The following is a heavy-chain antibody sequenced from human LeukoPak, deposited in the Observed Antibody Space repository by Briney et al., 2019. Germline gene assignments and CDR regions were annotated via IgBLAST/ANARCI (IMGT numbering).Heavy chain of an antibody. Sequence: PSETLSLTCAVSGGSISSSNWWSWVRQPPGKGLEWIGEINHSGSTNYNPSLKSRVTISVDTSKNQSSLKLSSVTAADTAVYYCARASADSDIVATADSYYYYGMDVWGQGTTVTVSS. CDR3: ARASADSDIVATADSYYYYGMDV. D-gene: IGHD5-12*01. CDR2: INHSGST. V-gene: IGHV4-4*02. J-gene: IGHJ6*02. CDR1: GGSISSSNW.